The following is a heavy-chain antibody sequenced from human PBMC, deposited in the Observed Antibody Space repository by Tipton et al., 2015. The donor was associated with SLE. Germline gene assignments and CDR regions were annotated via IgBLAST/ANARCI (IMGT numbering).Heavy chain of an antibody. J-gene: IGHJ6*02. CDR2: ISRSSSYI. CDR3: ATSLLVVLDGMDV. V-gene: IGHV3-21*03. CDR1: GFTFSSYS. D-gene: IGHD2-8*02. Sequence: SLRLSCAASGFTFSSYSINWVRQAPGKGLEWVSSISRSSSYIYYADSVKGRFTISRDNAKNSLYLQMNSLRVEDTAVYYCATSLLVVLDGMDVWGQGTTVTVSS.